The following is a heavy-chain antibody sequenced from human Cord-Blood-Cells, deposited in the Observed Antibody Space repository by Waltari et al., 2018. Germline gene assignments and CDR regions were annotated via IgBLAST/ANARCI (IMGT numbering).Heavy chain of an antibody. CDR1: GYTLTELS. D-gene: IGHD1-1*01. J-gene: IGHJ6*02. V-gene: IGHV1-24*01. CDR2: LEPEDGRT. Sequence: QVQLVQSGAEVKKPGASVKVSCKVSGYTLTELSMHWVRPAPGKGLEWLGGLEPEDGRTSDAQKFQGRVTIPEDTSTDTAYMELSSLRSEDTAVYYCATHLTWNRPYYDYYGMDVWGQGTTVTVSS. CDR3: ATHLTWNRPYYDYYGMDV.